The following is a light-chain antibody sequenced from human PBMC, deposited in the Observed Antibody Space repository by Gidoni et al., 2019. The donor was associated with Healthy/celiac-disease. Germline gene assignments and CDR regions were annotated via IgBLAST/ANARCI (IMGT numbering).Light chain of an antibody. Sequence: DIQMTQSPASLSASVGDRVTIPCRASQSISSYLNWYQQKPGNAPKLLIYASSSLPSGVPSRFSGSGSGTDFTLTISSLQPEDFATYYCQQSYSTPGTFGQGTKVEIK. CDR1: QSISSY. V-gene: IGKV1-39*01. J-gene: IGKJ1*01. CDR2: ASS. CDR3: QQSYSTPGT.